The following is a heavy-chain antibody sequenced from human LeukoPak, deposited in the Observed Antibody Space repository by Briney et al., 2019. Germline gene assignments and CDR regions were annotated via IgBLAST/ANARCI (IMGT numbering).Heavy chain of an antibody. D-gene: IGHD2-2*01. J-gene: IGHJ4*02. CDR2: ISPHNGGT. CDR3: TTEDQFCSSSSCADY. Sequence: ASVTVSFSASGYTFISYYMNWERQAPGQGLEWMGYISPHNGGTHYAQEFQDRVTMTRDTSISTVYMELSSLRSDDTAVYYCTTEDQFCSSSSCADYWGQGTLVTVAS. CDR1: GYTFISYY. V-gene: IGHV1-2*02.